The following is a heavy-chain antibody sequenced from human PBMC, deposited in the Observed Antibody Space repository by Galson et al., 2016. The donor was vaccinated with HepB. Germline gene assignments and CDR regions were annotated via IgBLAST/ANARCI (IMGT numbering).Heavy chain of an antibody. CDR2: IYHSGNT. D-gene: IGHD3-16*01. Sequence: SETLSLTCTVSGDSISSGGYYWSWIRQPPGKGLEWIGYIYHSGNTNYNPSLKSRVTISVDTSKNQFSLKLSSLTAADTAVYYCARDRGSVGAYFDYWGQGTLVAVSS. CDR1: GDSISSGGYY. CDR3: ARDRGSVGAYFDY. J-gene: IGHJ4*02. V-gene: IGHV4-61*08.